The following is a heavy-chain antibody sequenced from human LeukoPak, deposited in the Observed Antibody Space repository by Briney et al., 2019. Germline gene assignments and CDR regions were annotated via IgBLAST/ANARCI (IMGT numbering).Heavy chain of an antibody. CDR2: INPNSGGT. D-gene: IGHD6-6*01. CDR3: ARVGGHIYSSSPDFDY. CDR1: GYTFTGYY. V-gene: IGHV1-2*06. J-gene: IGHJ4*02. Sequence: GASVKVSCKASGYTFTGYYMHWVRQAPGQGLEWMGRINPNSGGTNYAQKFQGRVTMTRDTSISTAYMELSSLRSDDTAVYYCARVGGHIYSSSPDFDYWGQGTLVTVSS.